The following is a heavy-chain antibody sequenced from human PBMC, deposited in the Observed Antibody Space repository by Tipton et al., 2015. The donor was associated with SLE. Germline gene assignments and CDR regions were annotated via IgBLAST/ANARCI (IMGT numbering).Heavy chain of an antibody. V-gene: IGHV4-59*01. Sequence: TLSLTCTVSGGSISSYYWSWIRQPPGKGLEWIGYIYYSGSTNYNPSLKSRVTISVDTSKNQFSLKLSSVTAADTAVYYCARGGSSSPAPYYYYMDVWGKGTTVTVSS. CDR1: GGSISSYY. CDR2: IYYSGST. J-gene: IGHJ6*03. CDR3: ARGGSSSPAPYYYYMDV. D-gene: IGHD6-13*01.